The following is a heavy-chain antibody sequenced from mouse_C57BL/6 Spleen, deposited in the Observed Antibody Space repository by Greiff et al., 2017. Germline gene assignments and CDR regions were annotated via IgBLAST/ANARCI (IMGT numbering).Heavy chain of an antibody. J-gene: IGHJ2*01. D-gene: IGHD2-12*01. CDR3: ARRDYYSNYFDY. V-gene: IGHV1-47*01. CDR2: FHPYNDDT. CDR1: GYTFTTYP. Sequence: QVHVKQSGAELVKPGASVKMSCKASGYTFTTYPIEWMKQNHGKSLEWIGNFHPYNDDTKYNEKFKGKATLTVEKSSSTVYLELSRLTSDDSAVYYCARRDYYSNYFDYWGQGTTLTVSS.